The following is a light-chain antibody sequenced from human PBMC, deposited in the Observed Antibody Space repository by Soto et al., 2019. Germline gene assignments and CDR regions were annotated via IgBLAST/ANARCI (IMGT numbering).Light chain of an antibody. CDR2: GAS. CDR1: QSVHNNY. J-gene: IGKJ3*01. Sequence: EIVLTQSPGTLSLSPGERATLYCRASQSVHNNYVVWYQQKPGQAPRLLIDGASSRATGIPDRFSGSGSGTNFTITISRLEPEDFAVYYCQQYGSLFTFGPGAKVDI. CDR3: QQYGSLFT. V-gene: IGKV3-20*01.